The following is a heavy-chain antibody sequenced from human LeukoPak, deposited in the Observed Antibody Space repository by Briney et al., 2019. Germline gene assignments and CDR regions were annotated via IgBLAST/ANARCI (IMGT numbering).Heavy chain of an antibody. D-gene: IGHD5-18*01. CDR2: IWYDGSNK. CDR3: ARDGTTAMTSNWFDP. J-gene: IGHJ5*02. Sequence: GRSLRLSCAASGFTFSTYGVHWVRQAPGKGLEWVAVIWYDGSNKYYADSVKGRFTISRDNSKNTLYLQMNSLRAEDAAVYYCARDGTTAMTSNWFDPWGQGTLVTVFS. V-gene: IGHV3-33*01. CDR1: GFTFSTYG.